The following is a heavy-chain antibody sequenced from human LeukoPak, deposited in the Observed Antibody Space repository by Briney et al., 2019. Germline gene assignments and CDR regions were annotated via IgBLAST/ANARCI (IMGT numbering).Heavy chain of an antibody. CDR2: IGGSGGST. CDR3: AKAWYNWKDEGY. J-gene: IGHJ4*02. D-gene: IGHD1-1*01. CDR1: GFTFSSYA. Sequence: GWSLRLSCAASGFTFSSYAMSWVRQAPGKGLELVSAIGGSGGSTYYADSVKGRFTISRDNSKNTLYLQMNSLRAEDTAVYYCAKAWYNWKDEGYWGQGTLVTVSS. V-gene: IGHV3-23*01.